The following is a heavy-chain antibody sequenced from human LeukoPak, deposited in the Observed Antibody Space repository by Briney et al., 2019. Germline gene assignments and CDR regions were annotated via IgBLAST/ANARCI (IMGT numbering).Heavy chain of an antibody. CDR1: GFTFSSYA. V-gene: IGHV3-23*01. CDR2: ISGSGGNT. J-gene: IGHJ4*02. CDR3: AKDRAPYCSGGSCYDLVY. Sequence: QSGGSLRLSCAASGFTFSSYAMSWVRQAPGKGLEWVSVISGSGGNTYYADSVKGRFTISRDNSKNTLYLQMNSLRAEDTAVYYCAKDRAPYCSGGSCYDLVYWGQGTLVTVSS. D-gene: IGHD2-15*01.